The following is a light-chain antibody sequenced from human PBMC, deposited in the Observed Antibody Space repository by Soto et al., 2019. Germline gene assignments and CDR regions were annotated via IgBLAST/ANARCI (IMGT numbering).Light chain of an antibody. CDR3: QQHGSSPWT. CDR2: GAS. V-gene: IGKV3-20*01. J-gene: IGKJ1*01. Sequence: EIVLTQSPGTLSLSPGERATLSCRASQSVSSSYFAWYQQKPGQAPRLLIYGASSRATGIPDRFSGSGSGTDFTLTISRLEPEDFAVYYCQQHGSSPWTFGQGTKVEIK. CDR1: QSVSSSY.